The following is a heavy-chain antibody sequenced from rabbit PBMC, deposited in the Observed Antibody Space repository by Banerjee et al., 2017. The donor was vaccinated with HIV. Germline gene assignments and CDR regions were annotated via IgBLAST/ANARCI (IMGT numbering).Heavy chain of an antibody. CDR1: GFSFSDDYW. Sequence: EESGGDLVQPEGSLTLTCTASGFSFSDDYWICWVRQAPGKGLEWIACIYIVSSGSTYYASWAKGRFTITRSTSLNTVTLQLTSLTAADTATYFCASADSDGDRRFDLWGQGTLVTVS. CDR3: ASADSDGDRRFDL. J-gene: IGHJ4*01. D-gene: IGHD6-1*01. CDR2: IYIVSSGST. V-gene: IGHV1S45*01.